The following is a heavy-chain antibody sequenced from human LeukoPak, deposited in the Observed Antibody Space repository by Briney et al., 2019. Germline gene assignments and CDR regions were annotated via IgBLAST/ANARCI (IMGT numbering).Heavy chain of an antibody. J-gene: IGHJ6*02. D-gene: IGHD3-10*01. Sequence: ASAKVSCKASGYTFTSYGISWVRQAPGQGLEWMGWISAYNGNTNYAQKLQGRVTMTTDTSTSTAYMELRSLRSDDTAVYYCARDSLYYYGSGSYPPYYYGMDVWGQGTTVTVSS. V-gene: IGHV1-18*01. CDR3: ARDSLYYYGSGSYPPYYYGMDV. CDR2: ISAYNGNT. CDR1: GYTFTSYG.